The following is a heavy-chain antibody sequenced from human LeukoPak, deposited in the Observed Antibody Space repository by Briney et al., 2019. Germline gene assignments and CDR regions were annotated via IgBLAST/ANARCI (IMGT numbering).Heavy chain of an antibody. D-gene: IGHD6-19*01. CDR2: IYHSGST. CDR1: GGSISSSNW. J-gene: IGHJ3*02. V-gene: IGHV4-4*02. Sequence: KTSETLSLTCAVSGGSISSSNWWSWVRQPPGKGLEWIGEIYHSGSTNYNPSLKSRVTISVDKSKNQFSLKLSSVTAADTAVYYCARVVIAVAGIRDPYAFDIWGQGTMVTVSS. CDR3: ARVVIAVAGIRDPYAFDI.